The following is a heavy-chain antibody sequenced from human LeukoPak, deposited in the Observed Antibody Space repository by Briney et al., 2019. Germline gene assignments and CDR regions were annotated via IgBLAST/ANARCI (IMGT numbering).Heavy chain of an antibody. CDR3: AKGLVGARNGGNYFDY. V-gene: IGHV3-23*01. J-gene: IGHJ4*02. D-gene: IGHD1-26*01. CDR1: GFTFSSYA. Sequence: PGGSLRLSCAASGFTFSSYAMSWVRQAPGKGLEWVSAISGSGGSTYYADSVKGRFTISRDNSKNTLYLQMNSLRAEDTAVYYCAKGLVGARNGGNYFDYWGQGTLVTVSS. CDR2: ISGSGGST.